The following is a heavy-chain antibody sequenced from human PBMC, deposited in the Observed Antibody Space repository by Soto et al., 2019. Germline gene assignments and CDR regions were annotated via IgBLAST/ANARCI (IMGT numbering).Heavy chain of an antibody. V-gene: IGHV4-34*01. CDR1: GGSFSGYY. J-gene: IGHJ5*02. CDR2: INHSGST. Sequence: SETLSLTCAVYGGSFSGYYWSWIRQPPGKGLEWIGEINHSGSTNYNPSLKSRVTISVDTSQNQFSLKLSSVTAADTAVYYCGEEWWQKQLVHTWFYPWGQGTL. CDR3: GEEWWQKQLVHTWFYP. D-gene: IGHD6-13*01.